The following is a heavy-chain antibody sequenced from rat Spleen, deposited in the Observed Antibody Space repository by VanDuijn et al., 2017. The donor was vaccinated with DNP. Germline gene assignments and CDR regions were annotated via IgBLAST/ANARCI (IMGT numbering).Heavy chain of an antibody. D-gene: IGHD1-8*01. CDR2: ITGGGGTT. CDR3: ATPVFNYAPYFDY. CDR1: GFTFSDYY. Sequence: EVQLVESGGGLVQPGRSLKLSCAASGFTFSDYYMAWVRQVPGKGLEWIASITGGGGTTSYPDSVKGRFTISRDNAKNTQYLQMDSLRSEDTATYYCATPVFNYAPYFDYWGQGVMVTVSS. V-gene: IGHV5S13*01. J-gene: IGHJ2*01.